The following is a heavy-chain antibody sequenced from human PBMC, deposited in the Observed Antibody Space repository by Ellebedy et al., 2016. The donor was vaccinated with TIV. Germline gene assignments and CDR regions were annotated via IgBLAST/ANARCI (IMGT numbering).Heavy chain of an antibody. CDR3: ARSTTFDY. J-gene: IGHJ4*02. Sequence: MPSETLSLTCTVSGGSISTYYWSWIRQPPGQGLEWIGYIYYSGYTEYNPSLKSRVTISVDTSKNQFSLRLSSVTAADTAVYYCARSTTFDYWGQGTLVTVSS. CDR1: GGSISTYY. D-gene: IGHD4-17*01. V-gene: IGHV4-59*08. CDR2: IYYSGYT.